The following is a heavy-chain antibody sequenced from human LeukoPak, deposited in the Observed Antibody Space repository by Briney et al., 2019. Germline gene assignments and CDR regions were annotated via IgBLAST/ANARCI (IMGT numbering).Heavy chain of an antibody. D-gene: IGHD1-26*01. CDR2: ISLTGRT. Sequence: PSETPSPTCGGSGGSLSTTKWWSWVRQPPGQGLEWVGEISLTGRTNYNPSLNGRVTMSLDESSNQLSLNLTSVTAADTAIYYCSRESGAFCPFGYWGQGTLVIVPS. J-gene: IGHJ4*02. CDR3: SRESGAFCPFGY. CDR1: GGSLSTTKW. V-gene: IGHV4-4*02.